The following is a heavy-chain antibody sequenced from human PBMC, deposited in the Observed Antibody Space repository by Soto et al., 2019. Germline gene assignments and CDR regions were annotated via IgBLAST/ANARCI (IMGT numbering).Heavy chain of an antibody. CDR2: IYNDGTT. CDR3: VRPLPSGRNYGMDF. J-gene: IGHJ6*02. V-gene: IGHV3-53*01. Sequence: GGSLRLSCAASGLTVSSNYMSWVRQAPGKGLDWVSIIYNDGTTYYADSVKGRFTLSRDTSKNTLSLQMDSLRAEDTAVYYCVRPLPSGRNYGMDFWGQGTTVNLSS. D-gene: IGHD3-10*01. CDR1: GLTVSSNY.